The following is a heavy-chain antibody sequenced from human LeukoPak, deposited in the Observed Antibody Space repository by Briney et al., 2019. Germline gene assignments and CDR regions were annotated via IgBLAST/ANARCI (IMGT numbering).Heavy chain of an antibody. CDR2: ISSSTSYI. CDR1: GFPFSSVY. Sequence: GGSLRLSCAASGFPFSSVYMSCGRQAPGNGLEWGSSISSSTSYIFYADSVRGRVTISRDNAKNSLYLQLSSLRVEDTAVYYCARDRGSGWHTFDSWGQGTLVTVSS. J-gene: IGHJ4*02. D-gene: IGHD6-19*01. V-gene: IGHV3-21*01. CDR3: ARDRGSGWHTFDS.